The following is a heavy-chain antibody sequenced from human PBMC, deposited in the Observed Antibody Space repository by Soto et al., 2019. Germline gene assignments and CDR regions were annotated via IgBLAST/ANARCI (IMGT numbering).Heavy chain of an antibody. Sequence: GGSLRLSCAASGFTFSSYGMHWVRQAPGKGLEWVAVISYDGSNKYYADSVKGRFTISRDNSKNTLYLQMNSLRAEDTAVYYCAKEVDTAMVRKPYGMDVWGQGTTVTVSS. J-gene: IGHJ6*02. CDR3: AKEVDTAMVRKPYGMDV. D-gene: IGHD5-18*01. CDR1: GFTFSSYG. CDR2: ISYDGSNK. V-gene: IGHV3-30*18.